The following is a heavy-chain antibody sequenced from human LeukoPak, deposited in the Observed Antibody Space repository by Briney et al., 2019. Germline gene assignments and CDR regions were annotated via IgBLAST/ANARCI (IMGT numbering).Heavy chain of an antibody. Sequence: GGSLRLSCAASAFTCSDYYMSWIRQAPGKGLEWVSYISSSGSTIYYADSVKGRFTISRDNAKNSLYLQMNSLRAEDTAVYYCARVRYSGSYAGLDYWGQGTLVTVSS. CDR1: AFTCSDYY. CDR3: ARVRYSGSYAGLDY. CDR2: ISSSGSTI. J-gene: IGHJ4*02. D-gene: IGHD1-26*01. V-gene: IGHV3-11*01.